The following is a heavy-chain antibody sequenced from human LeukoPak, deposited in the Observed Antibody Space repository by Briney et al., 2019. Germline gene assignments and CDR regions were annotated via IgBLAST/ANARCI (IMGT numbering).Heavy chain of an antibody. V-gene: IGHV3-7*01. J-gene: IGHJ4*02. CDR3: ARGGFPSYNGLTGYYGDYFDS. D-gene: IGHD3-9*01. CDR2: IKQDGREK. Sequence: GGSLRLSCAASGFTFSDYWMNWVRQAPGKGPEWVANIKQDGREKYYLESVRGRFTISRDIAENSLYLQMNSLGAADTAMYYCARGGFPSYNGLTGYYGDYFDSWGQGTLVTVSS. CDR1: GFTFSDYW.